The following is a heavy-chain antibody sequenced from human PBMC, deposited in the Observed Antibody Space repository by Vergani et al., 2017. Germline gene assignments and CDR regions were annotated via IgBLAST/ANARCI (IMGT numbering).Heavy chain of an antibody. CDR3: ARDPRARYCSSTSCYRLSDYSYYFDY. V-gene: IGHV1-69*01. J-gene: IGHJ4*02. Sequence: QVQLVQSGAEVKKPGSSVKVSCKASGGTFSSYAISWVRQAPGQGLEWMGGISPIFGTANYAQKFQGRVTITADESTSTAYMELSSLRSEDTAVYYCARDPRARYCSSTSCYRLSDYSYYFDYWDQGTLVTVSS. D-gene: IGHD2-2*01. CDR1: GGTFSSYA. CDR2: ISPIFGTA.